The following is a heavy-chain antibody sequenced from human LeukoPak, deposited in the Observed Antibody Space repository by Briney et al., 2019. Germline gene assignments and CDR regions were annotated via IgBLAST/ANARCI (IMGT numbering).Heavy chain of an antibody. J-gene: IGHJ4*02. Sequence: SRGSLRLSCASSGFTFSDYDMHWVRQATGKGLECVSAIGTPGDTYYTGSVNGRFTISRENAKNSLYLQMNSLRAGDTAVYYCARVAKERVGGVYYFDYWGQGTLVTVSS. D-gene: IGHD1-1*01. CDR2: IGTPGDT. CDR3: ARVAKERVGGVYYFDY. V-gene: IGHV3-13*01. CDR1: GFTFSDYD.